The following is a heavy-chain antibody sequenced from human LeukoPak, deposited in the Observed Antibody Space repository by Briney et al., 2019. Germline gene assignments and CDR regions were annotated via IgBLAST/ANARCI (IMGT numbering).Heavy chain of an antibody. CDR3: ARPAGDSPDS. J-gene: IGHJ5*01. D-gene: IGHD3-10*01. CDR1: GYSFTSYW. CDR2: IYPGDSDT. V-gene: IGHV5-51*01. Sequence: GESLKISCKGSGYSFTSYWIGWVRQMPGKGLEWMGIIYPGDSDTRYSPAFQGQVTISADRSINTAYLQWSSLKASDSATYYCARPAGDSPDSWGQGTLVTVSS.